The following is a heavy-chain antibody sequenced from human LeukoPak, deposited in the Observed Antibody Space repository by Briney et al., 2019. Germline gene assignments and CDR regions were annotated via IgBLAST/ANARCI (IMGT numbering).Heavy chain of an antibody. CDR2: INPNSGGT. CDR3: ARDRGGEGATLAYYFDY. V-gene: IGHV1-2*02. J-gene: IGHJ4*02. CDR1: GYTFTGYY. D-gene: IGHD1-26*01. Sequence: ASVKVSCKASGYTFTGYYMHWVRQAPGQGLEWMGWINPNSGGTNYAQKFQGRVTMTRDTSISTAYMELSRLRSDDTAVYYCARDRGGEGATLAYYFDYWGQGTLVTVSS.